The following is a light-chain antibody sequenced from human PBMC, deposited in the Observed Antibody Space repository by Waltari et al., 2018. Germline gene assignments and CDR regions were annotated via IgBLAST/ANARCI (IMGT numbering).Light chain of an antibody. J-gene: IGKJ2*01. CDR3: QQYDTYPYT. CDR1: QSISSW. Sequence: DIQMTQSPSTLSASIGDRVTLTCRASQSISSWVAWYQQRPGKAPKLLIYKASSLQVGVSSRFSGSGSGTEFTLTISSLQADDFATYYCQQYDTYPYTFGQGTKLDIK. V-gene: IGKV1-5*03. CDR2: KAS.